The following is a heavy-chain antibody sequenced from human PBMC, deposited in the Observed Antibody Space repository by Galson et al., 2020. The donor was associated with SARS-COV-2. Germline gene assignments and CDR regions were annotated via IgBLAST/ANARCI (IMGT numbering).Heavy chain of an antibody. Sequence: ASVKVSCKASGYTFTGYYMHWVRQAPGQGLEWMGWNNPNSGGTNYAQKFQGRVTMTRDTSISIAYMELSRLRSDDTAVYYCARDGTAMVTNGFDIWGQATMVSVSS. V-gene: IGHV1-2*02. CDR1: GYTFTGYY. CDR3: ARDGTAMVTNGFDI. D-gene: IGHD5-18*01. J-gene: IGHJ3*02. CDR2: NNPNSGGT.